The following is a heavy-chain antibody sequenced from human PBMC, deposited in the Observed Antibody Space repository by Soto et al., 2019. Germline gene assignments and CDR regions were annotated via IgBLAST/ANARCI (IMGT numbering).Heavy chain of an antibody. Sequence: SETLSLTCTVSGGSISSSSYYWGWIRQPPGKGLKWIGSIYYSGSTYYNPSLKSRVTISVDTSKNQFSLKLSSVTAADTAVYYCARHEGVVVITPFDYWGQGTLVTAPQ. V-gene: IGHV4-39*01. CDR3: ARHEGVVVITPFDY. CDR1: GGSISSSSYY. D-gene: IGHD3-22*01. J-gene: IGHJ4*02. CDR2: IYYSGST.